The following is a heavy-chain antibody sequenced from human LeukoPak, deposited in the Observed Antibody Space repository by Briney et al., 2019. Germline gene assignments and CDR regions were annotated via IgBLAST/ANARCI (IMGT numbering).Heavy chain of an antibody. Sequence: SVKVSCKASGGTFSSYAISWVRQAPGQGLEWMGRIIPILGIANYAQKFQGRVTITADKSTSTAYMELSSLRSEDTAVYYCARVFGDSSGYYYYFDYWGQGTLVTVSS. V-gene: IGHV1-69*04. J-gene: IGHJ4*02. CDR1: GGTFSSYA. D-gene: IGHD3-22*01. CDR2: IIPILGIA. CDR3: ARVFGDSSGYYYYFDY.